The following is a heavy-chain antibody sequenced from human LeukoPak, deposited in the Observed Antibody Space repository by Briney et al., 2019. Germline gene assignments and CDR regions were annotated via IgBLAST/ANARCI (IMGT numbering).Heavy chain of an antibody. J-gene: IGHJ5*02. CDR1: GGTFSSYT. CDR3: ARSGEVVPAAITTTLGWFDP. D-gene: IGHD2-2*01. Sequence: SVRVSCKASGGTFSSYTISWVRQAPGQGLEWMGRIIPILGIANYAQKFQGRVTITADKSTSTAYMELSSLRSEDTAVYYCARSGEVVPAAITTTLGWFDPWGQGTLVTVSS. V-gene: IGHV1-69*02. CDR2: IIPILGIA.